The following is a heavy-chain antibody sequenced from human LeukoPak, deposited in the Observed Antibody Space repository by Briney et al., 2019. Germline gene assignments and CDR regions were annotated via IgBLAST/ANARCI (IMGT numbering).Heavy chain of an antibody. CDR2: IYTSGTT. D-gene: IGHD4-17*01. CDR3: ARLSTVSTSFDY. Sequence: SETLSLTCTVSGGSISSYYWSWIRQPAGKGLEWIGRIYTSGTTHYNPSLKSRVTMSVDTSKNQFSLKLNSVTAADTAVYYCARLSTVSTSFDYWGQGTLVTVSS. V-gene: IGHV4-4*07. J-gene: IGHJ4*02. CDR1: GGSISSYY.